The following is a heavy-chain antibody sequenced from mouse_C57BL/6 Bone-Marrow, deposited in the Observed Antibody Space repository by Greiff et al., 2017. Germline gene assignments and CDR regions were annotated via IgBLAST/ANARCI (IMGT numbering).Heavy chain of an antibody. CDR3: ARDAVVAPTEYFDV. Sequence: EVHLVESGGGLVKPGGSLKLSCAASGFTFSSYAMSWVRQTPEKRLEWVATISDGGSYTYYPDNVKGRFTISRDNAKNNLYLQMSHLKSEDTAMXYCARDAVVAPTEYFDVWGTGTTVTVSS. CDR1: GFTFSSYA. V-gene: IGHV5-4*01. J-gene: IGHJ1*03. D-gene: IGHD1-1*01. CDR2: ISDGGSYT.